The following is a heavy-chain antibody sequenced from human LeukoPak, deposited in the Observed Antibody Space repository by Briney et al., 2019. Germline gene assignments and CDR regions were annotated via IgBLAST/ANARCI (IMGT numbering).Heavy chain of an antibody. CDR2: IYYSGST. Sequence: SETLSLTCTVSGGSISSYYWSRIRQPLGKGLEWIGYIYYSGSTNYNPSLKSRVTISVDTSKNQFSLKLSSVTAADTAVYYCARGERGYYFDYWGQGTLVTVSS. CDR1: GGSISSYY. D-gene: IGHD1-1*01. CDR3: ARGERGYYFDY. J-gene: IGHJ4*02. V-gene: IGHV4-59*01.